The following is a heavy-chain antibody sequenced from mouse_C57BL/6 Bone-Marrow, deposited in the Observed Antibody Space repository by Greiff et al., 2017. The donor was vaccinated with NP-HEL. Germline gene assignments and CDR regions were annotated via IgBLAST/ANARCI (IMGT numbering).Heavy chain of an antibody. CDR2: IDPSDSYT. V-gene: IGHV1-50*01. Sequence: QVQLQQPGAELVKPGASVKLSCKASGYTFTSYWMQWVKQRPGQGLEWIGEIDPSDSYTNSNQKFKGKATLTVDTSSSTAYMQLSSLTSEDSAVYYCAREIPIYYGYDGYYFDYWGQGTTLTVSS. CDR3: AREIPIYYGYDGYYFDY. J-gene: IGHJ2*01. D-gene: IGHD2-2*01. CDR1: GYTFTSYW.